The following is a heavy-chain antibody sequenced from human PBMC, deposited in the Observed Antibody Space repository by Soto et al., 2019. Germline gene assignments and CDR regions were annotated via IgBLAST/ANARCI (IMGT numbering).Heavy chain of an antibody. CDR3: ARGGWSDNWFDP. CDR1: GGPISSGGYY. J-gene: IGHJ5*02. D-gene: IGHD6-19*01. Sequence: QVQLQESGPGLVKPSQTLSLTCSVSGGPISSGGYYWSWIRQHPGKGLEWIGHIFYSGSTSYNPSLKSRVTMSADPSTKQCSVKLSSVTAADTAVYYCARGGWSDNWFDPWGQGILVTVSS. CDR2: IFYSGST. V-gene: IGHV4-31*03.